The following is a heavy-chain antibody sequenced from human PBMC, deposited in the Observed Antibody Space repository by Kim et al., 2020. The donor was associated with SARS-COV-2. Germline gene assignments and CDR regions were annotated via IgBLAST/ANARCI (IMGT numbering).Heavy chain of an antibody. CDR3: ARVLSGSGSYYHYYYYGMDV. D-gene: IGHD1-26*01. CDR2: MNPNSGNT. Sequence: ASVKVSCKASGYTFTSYDINWVRQATGQGLEWMGWMNPNSGNTGYAQKFQGRVTMTRNTSISTAYMELSSLRSEDTAVYYCARVLSGSGSYYHYYYYGMDVWGQGATVTVSS. V-gene: IGHV1-8*01. CDR1: GYTFTSYD. J-gene: IGHJ6*02.